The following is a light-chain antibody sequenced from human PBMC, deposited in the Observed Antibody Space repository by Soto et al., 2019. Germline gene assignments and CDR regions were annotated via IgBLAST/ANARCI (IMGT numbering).Light chain of an antibody. CDR3: QQYGSRPPST. V-gene: IGKV3D-20*01. CDR2: DAS. J-gene: IGKJ5*01. Sequence: DIVLTQSPSTLSLSPGERATLSCGASQSVGSSYFAWYQQKPGLAPRLLIYDASSRATGIPDRFSGSGSGTAFSLTISRLEPEDFAVSYCQQYGSRPPSTFGQGTRLEIK. CDR1: QSVGSSY.